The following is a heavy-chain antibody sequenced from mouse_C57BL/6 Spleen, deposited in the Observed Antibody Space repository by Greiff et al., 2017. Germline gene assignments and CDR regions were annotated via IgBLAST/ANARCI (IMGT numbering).Heavy chain of an antibody. CDR1: GYTFTSYW. V-gene: IGHV1-50*01. CDR3: ARFWDSDY. J-gene: IGHJ2*01. CDR2: IDPSDSYT. D-gene: IGHD4-1*01. Sequence: VQLQQPGAELVKPGASVKLSCKASGYTFTSYWMQWVKQRPGQGLEWIGEIDPSDSYTNYNQKFKGKATLTVDTASSTAYMQLSSLTSEDSAVYYCARFWDSDYWGQGTTLTVSS.